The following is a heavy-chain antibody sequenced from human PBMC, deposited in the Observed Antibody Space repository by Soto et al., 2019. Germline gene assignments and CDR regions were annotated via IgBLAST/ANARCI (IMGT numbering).Heavy chain of an antibody. CDR3: ARVIRGYNYGYLDC. J-gene: IGHJ4*02. CDR1: GGSISSYY. V-gene: IGHV4-59*01. Sequence: SETLSLTCTVSGGSISSYYWSWIRQPPGKGLEWIGYIYYGGSTKYNPSLKSRVTISVGTSKNQFSLKLSSVTAADTAVYYCARVIRGYNYGYLDCWGQGALVTVSS. D-gene: IGHD5-18*01. CDR2: IYYGGST.